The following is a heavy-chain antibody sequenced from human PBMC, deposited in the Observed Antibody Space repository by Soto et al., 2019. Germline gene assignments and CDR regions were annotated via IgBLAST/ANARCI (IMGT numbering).Heavy chain of an antibody. Sequence: QVQLVQSGSDVKKPGSSVKVSCQASGVTFSSETLGWVRQAPGQGLEWVGGIIPLFGTASYAQKFQGRFTITADESTSTVYMELSSLRSDDTAVYFCATELGENPASPFDAWGQGTLVTVSS. V-gene: IGHV1-69*01. D-gene: IGHD3-10*01. CDR1: GVTFSSET. CDR2: IIPLFGTA. CDR3: ATELGENPASPFDA. J-gene: IGHJ4*02.